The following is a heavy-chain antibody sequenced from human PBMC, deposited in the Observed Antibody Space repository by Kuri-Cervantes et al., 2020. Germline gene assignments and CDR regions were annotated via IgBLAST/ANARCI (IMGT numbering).Heavy chain of an antibody. J-gene: IGHJ4*02. CDR3: AKASSGSNPRVCYFDY. D-gene: IGHD3-22*01. CDR2: ISWNSGSI. Sequence: SLKISCAASGFTFDDYAMHWVRRAPGKGLAWVSGISWNSGSIGYADSVKGRFTISRDNAKNSLYLQMNSLRAEDTALYYCAKASSGSNPRVCYFDYWGQGTLVTVSS. CDR1: GFTFDDYA. V-gene: IGHV3-9*01.